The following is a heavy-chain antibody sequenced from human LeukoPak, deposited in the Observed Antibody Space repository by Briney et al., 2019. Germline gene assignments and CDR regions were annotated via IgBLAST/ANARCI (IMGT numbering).Heavy chain of an antibody. D-gene: IGHD5-18*01. CDR1: GFTFRTYD. CDR2: ISSAGSYI. V-gene: IGHV3-21*01. CDR3: ARAQGYSNAFDI. J-gene: IGHJ3*02. Sequence: GGSLRLSXAASGFTFRTYDMNWVRQAPGKGLEWVSSISSAGSYIYSADSVKGRFTISRDNARNSLYLQMSRLRAEDTAVYYCARAQGYSNAFDIWGQGTMVTVSS.